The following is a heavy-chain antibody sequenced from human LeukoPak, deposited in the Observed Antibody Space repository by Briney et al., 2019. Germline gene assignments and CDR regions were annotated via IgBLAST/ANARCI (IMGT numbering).Heavy chain of an antibody. Sequence: SVKVSCKASGGTFSSYAISWVRQAPGQGLEWMGGIIPIFGTANYAQKFQGRVTITADESTSTAYMELSRLRSDDTAVYYCARGGPDPYSSSGGDTAFDIWGQGTMVTVSS. V-gene: IGHV1-69*13. D-gene: IGHD6-13*01. CDR2: IIPIFGTA. CDR3: ARGGPDPYSSSGGDTAFDI. J-gene: IGHJ3*02. CDR1: GGTFSSYA.